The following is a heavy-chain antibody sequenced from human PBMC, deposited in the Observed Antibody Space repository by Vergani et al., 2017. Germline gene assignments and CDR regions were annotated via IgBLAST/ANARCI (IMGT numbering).Heavy chain of an antibody. D-gene: IGHD2-8*01. V-gene: IGHV3-23*04. Sequence: EVQLVESGGGLVQPGGSLRLSCAASGFTFSSYAMSWVRQAPGKGLEWVSAISGSGGSTYYADSVKGRFTISRDNSKNTLYLQMNSLRAEDTAVYYCARLGGCTNGVCADGWFDPWGQGTLVTVSS. CDR3: ARLGGCTNGVCADGWFDP. J-gene: IGHJ5*02. CDR2: ISGSGGST. CDR1: GFTFSSYA.